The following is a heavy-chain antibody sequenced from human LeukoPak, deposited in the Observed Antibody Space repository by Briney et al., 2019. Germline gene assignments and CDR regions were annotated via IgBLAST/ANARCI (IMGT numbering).Heavy chain of an antibody. D-gene: IGHD3-22*01. J-gene: IGHJ4*02. CDR3: AKDRGYSSGYYPSLNY. Sequence: GGSLRLSCAASGFTFSSYAMSWVRQAPGKGLEWVSAISGSGGSTYYADSVKGRFTISRDNSKNTLYLQMNSLRAEDTAVYYCAKDRGYSSGYYPSLNYWGQGTLVTVSS. CDR2: ISGSGGST. V-gene: IGHV3-23*01. CDR1: GFTFSSYA.